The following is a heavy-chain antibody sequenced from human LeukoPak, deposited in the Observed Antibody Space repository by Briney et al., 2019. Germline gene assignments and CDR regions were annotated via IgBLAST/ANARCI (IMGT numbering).Heavy chain of an antibody. CDR2: MNPNSGNT. D-gene: IGHD3-10*01. CDR3: ARGPDPSHYPDYCYYYMDV. Sequence: ASVKVSCKASGYTFTTYDINWVRQATGQGLEWMGWMNPNSGNTGYAQKFQGRVTMTRNTSISTAYMELSSLRSEDTAVYYCARGPDPSHYPDYCYYYMDVWGKGTTVTVSS. CDR1: GYTFTTYD. V-gene: IGHV1-8*01. J-gene: IGHJ6*03.